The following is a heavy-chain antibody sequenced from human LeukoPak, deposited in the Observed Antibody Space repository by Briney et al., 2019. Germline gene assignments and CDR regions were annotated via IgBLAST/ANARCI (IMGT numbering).Heavy chain of an antibody. CDR2: IYRDGST. Sequence: PGGSLRLSCAASGFTVSSNYMSWVRQAPGKGLEWVSVIYRDGSTYYADSVKGRFTISRDNSKNTLFLQMNSLRAEDTAVYYCAVPGKPAAIPGGTYYYYGMDVWGQGTTVTVSS. D-gene: IGHD2-2*02. CDR3: AVPGKPAAIPGGTYYYYGMDV. CDR1: GFTVSSNY. V-gene: IGHV3-53*01. J-gene: IGHJ6*02.